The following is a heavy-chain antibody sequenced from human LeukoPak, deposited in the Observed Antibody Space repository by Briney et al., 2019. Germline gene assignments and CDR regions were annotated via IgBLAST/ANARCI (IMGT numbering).Heavy chain of an antibody. D-gene: IGHD5-12*01. V-gene: IGHV1-2*02. CDR1: GYTFTGYY. CDR2: INPNSGGT. CDR3: AAAYSGYDYEVDY. J-gene: IGHJ4*02. Sequence: ASVKVSCKASGYTFTGYYMHWVRQAPGQGLEWMGWINPNSGGTNYAQKFQGRVTMTRDTSISTDYMELSRLRSDDTAVYYCAAAYSGYDYEVDYWGQGTLVTVSS.